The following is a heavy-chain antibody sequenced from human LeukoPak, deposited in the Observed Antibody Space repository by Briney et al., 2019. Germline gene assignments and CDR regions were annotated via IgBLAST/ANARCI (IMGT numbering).Heavy chain of an antibody. J-gene: IGHJ6*02. CDR2: FDPEDGET. Sequence: ASVHVSCKVSGYTLTELSMHWVRQAPGKGLEWMGGFDPEDGETIYAQKFQGRVTMTEDTSTDTVYMELSSLRSEDTAVYYCARVILRFLEWSGSYYGMDVWGQGTTVTVSS. CDR3: ARVILRFLEWSGSYYGMDV. V-gene: IGHV1-24*01. CDR1: GYTLTELS. D-gene: IGHD3-3*01.